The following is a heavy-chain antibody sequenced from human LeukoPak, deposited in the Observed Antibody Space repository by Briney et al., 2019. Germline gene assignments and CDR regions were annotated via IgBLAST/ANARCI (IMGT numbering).Heavy chain of an antibody. CDR1: GGTFSNYG. D-gene: IGHD2-8*01. CDR2: IIPMLGLT. V-gene: IGHV1-69*04. J-gene: IGHJ4*02. Sequence: GASVKVSCKTSGGTFSNYGINWVRQAPGHGLEWMGRIIPMLGLTNYAQDLQGRVTITADKSTSTAYMELSSLRSEDTAVYYCARWAGHCTSAACPYYHEFWGEGTLVPVSS. CDR3: ARWAGHCTSAACPYYHEF.